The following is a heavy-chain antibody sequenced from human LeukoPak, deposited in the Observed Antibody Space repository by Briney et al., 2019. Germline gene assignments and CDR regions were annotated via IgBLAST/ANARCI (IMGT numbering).Heavy chain of an antibody. CDR3: ARDRGWDFDY. CDR2: INPNNGGT. Sequence: ASVKVSCKASGYTFTGYYMHRLRQAPGQGLEWMGWINPNNGGTNYAQKFQGRVTMTRDTSISTAYMELSRLRSDDTAVYYCARDRGWDFDYWGQGTLVTVSS. CDR1: GYTFTGYY. D-gene: IGHD1-26*01. V-gene: IGHV1-2*02. J-gene: IGHJ4*02.